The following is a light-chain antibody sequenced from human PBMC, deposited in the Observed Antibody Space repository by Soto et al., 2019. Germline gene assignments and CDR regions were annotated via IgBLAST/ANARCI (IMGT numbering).Light chain of an antibody. CDR1: QSVSSSY. CDR3: QQDGSSPLT. CDR2: GAS. Sequence: EIVLTQSPGTLSLSPGERATLSCRASQSVSSSYLAWYQQKPGQAPRLLIYGASIRATGIPDRFSGSGSGTDFTLTISRLDPEDFALYYCQQDGSSPLTFGGGTKVEIK. V-gene: IGKV3-20*01. J-gene: IGKJ4*01.